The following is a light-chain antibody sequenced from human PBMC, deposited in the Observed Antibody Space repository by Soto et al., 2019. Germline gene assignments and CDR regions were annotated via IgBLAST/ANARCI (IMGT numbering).Light chain of an antibody. Sequence: EIVLTQSPGTLSLSPGESATLLCRASQFVSSRSLAWYQQKLGQAPRLLIYGASNRATGIPGRFSASGSGTDFTLTITPLEPEDFAVYYCQQYGSSPITLGQGTRLEIK. CDR2: GAS. CDR3: QQYGSSPIT. V-gene: IGKV3-20*01. J-gene: IGKJ5*01. CDR1: QFVSSRS.